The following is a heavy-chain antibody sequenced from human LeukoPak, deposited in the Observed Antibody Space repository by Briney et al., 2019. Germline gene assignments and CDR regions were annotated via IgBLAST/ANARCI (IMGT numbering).Heavy chain of an antibody. CDR2: IRYDGSNK. CDR1: GFTFSSYG. D-gene: IGHD6-19*01. V-gene: IGHV3-30*02. J-gene: IGHJ6*03. CDR3: AKVQYSSGWVLYYYYYMDV. Sequence: PGGSLRLSCAASGFTFSSYGMHWVRQAPGKGLEWVAFIRYDGSNKYYADSVKGRFTISRDNSKNTLYLQMNSQRAEDTAVYYCAKVQYSSGWVLYYYYYMDVWGKGTTVTVSS.